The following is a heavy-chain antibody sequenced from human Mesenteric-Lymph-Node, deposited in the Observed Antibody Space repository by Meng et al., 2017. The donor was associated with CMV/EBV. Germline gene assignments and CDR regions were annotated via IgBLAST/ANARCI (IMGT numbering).Heavy chain of an antibody. Sequence: GFTFSSYSMNWVRQAPGKGLEWVSSISSSSSYIYYADSVKGRFTISRDNAKNSLYLQMNSLRAEDTAVYYCAREYCSGGSCYRTVDYWGQGTLVTVSS. D-gene: IGHD2-15*01. CDR3: AREYCSGGSCYRTVDY. CDR2: ISSSSSYI. CDR1: GFTFSSYS. J-gene: IGHJ4*02. V-gene: IGHV3-21*01.